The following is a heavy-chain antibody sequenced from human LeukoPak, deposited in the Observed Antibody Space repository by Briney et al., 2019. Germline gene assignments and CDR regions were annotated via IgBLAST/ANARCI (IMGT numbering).Heavy chain of an antibody. CDR1: GFTFSNYE. CDR3: STETT. CDR2: ISSSGSTM. Sequence: GGSLRLSCATSGFTFSNYEMNWVRQAPGKGLEWLSYISSSGSTMYYADSVRGRFTISRDNAKNSLYLQMNSLRAEDTAVYYCSTETTWGQGTLVTVSS. V-gene: IGHV3-48*03. J-gene: IGHJ5*02.